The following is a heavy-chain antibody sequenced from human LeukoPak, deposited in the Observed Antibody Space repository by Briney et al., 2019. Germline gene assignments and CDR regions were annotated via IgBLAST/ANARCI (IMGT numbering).Heavy chain of an antibody. CDR2: INHSGST. Sequence: SETQTLTCAVYGCALSGYDISWVRQPPGKGLEWIGEINHSGSTNYNPSLKSRVTISVDTSKHQFSLKLNSVTAADTAVYYCARHHLALCGGDCADRDRYYWGEGALVTVSS. CDR1: GCALSGYD. V-gene: IGHV4-34*01. D-gene: IGHD2-21*02. J-gene: IGHJ4*02. CDR3: ARHHLALCGGDCADRDRYY.